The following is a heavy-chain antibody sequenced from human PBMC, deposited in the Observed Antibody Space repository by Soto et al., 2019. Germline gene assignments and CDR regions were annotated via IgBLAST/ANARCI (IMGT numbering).Heavy chain of an antibody. CDR1: GFTFSSYA. D-gene: IGHD3-3*01. J-gene: IGHJ3*02. CDR3: EKHNSVTYYDFWSGYFSFDI. CDR2: IRGSGGNT. Sequence: GGSLRLSCAASGFTFSSYAMSWVRQAPGKGLEWVSAIRGSGGNTYYADSVKGRFTISRDNSKNTLYLQMNSLRAEDTAVLYCEKHNSVTYYDFWSGYFSFDIWGQGTMVTVSS. V-gene: IGHV3-23*01.